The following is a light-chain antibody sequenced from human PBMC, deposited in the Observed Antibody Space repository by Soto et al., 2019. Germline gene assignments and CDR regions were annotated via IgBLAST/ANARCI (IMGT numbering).Light chain of an antibody. Sequence: EIVMTQAPATLSVSPGERATLSCRASQSVSSNLAWYQQKPGQPPRLLIYGASTRATGTPARFSGSGSGTEFILTISSLQSEDFATYYCQQYNKWLWTFGQGTKVEI. CDR3: QQYNKWLWT. J-gene: IGKJ1*01. CDR2: GAS. V-gene: IGKV3-15*01. CDR1: QSVSSN.